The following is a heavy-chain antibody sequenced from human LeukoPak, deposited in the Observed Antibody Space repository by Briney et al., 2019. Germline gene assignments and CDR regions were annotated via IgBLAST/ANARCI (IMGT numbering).Heavy chain of an antibody. Sequence: GGSLRLSCAASGFTFSSYAMSWVRQAPGKGLEWVSAISGSGGSTYYADSVKGRLTISRDNSKNTLYLQMNSLRAEDTAVYYCARDLRRDCSTTTCYAFDYWGQGTLVTVSS. CDR3: ARDLRRDCSTTTCYAFDY. D-gene: IGHD2-2*01. J-gene: IGHJ4*02. CDR2: ISGSGGST. V-gene: IGHV3-23*01. CDR1: GFTFSSYA.